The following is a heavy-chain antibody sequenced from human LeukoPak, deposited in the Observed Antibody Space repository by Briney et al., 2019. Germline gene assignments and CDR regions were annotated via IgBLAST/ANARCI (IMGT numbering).Heavy chain of an antibody. J-gene: IGHJ5*02. D-gene: IGHD3-10*01. V-gene: IGHV4-4*07. Sequence: PSETLSLTCTVSGGSISSYYWSWIRQPAGKGLEWIGRIYTSGSTNYNPSLKSRVTMSVDTSKNQFSLKLSSVTAADTAVYYCARSPLKRGGHNWFDPWGQGTLVTVSS. CDR1: GGSISSYY. CDR3: ARSPLKRGGHNWFDP. CDR2: IYTSGST.